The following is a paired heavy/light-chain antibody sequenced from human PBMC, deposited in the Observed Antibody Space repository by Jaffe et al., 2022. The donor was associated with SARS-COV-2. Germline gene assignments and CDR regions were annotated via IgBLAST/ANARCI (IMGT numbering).Light chain of an antibody. J-gene: IGKJ4*01. CDR3: QQSYSTPLT. Sequence: EIQMTQSPSSLSASVGDRVTIRCRADQSIHNYLSWYQQKPGKAPKLLIYATSSLQSGVPSRFSASGSGTDFTLTISSLQPEDSSTYYCQQSYSTPLTFGGGTKVEI. CDR1: QSIHNY. CDR2: ATS. V-gene: IGKV1-39*01.
Heavy chain of an antibody. CDR1: GFSVSDYY. V-gene: IGHV3-11*01. D-gene: IGHD3-10*02. CDR3: ARDMLSGHNDDDAFDI. J-gene: IGHJ3*02. Sequence: QVQLVESGGGLVKPGGSLRLSCAASGFSVSDYYMNWIRQTPGKGLEWVSYISNSASTSGTIVYYADSVKGRFTISRDNAKNSLYLQMNSLRGDDTAIYYCARDMLSGHNDDDAFDIWGQGTMVTVSS. CDR2: ISNSASTSGTIV.